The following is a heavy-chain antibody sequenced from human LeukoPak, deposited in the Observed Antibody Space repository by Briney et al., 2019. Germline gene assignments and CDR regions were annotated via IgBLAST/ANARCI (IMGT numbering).Heavy chain of an antibody. CDR2: FDPEDGEP. CDR1: GYTLTEIS. CDR3: ARNVDTAMVYEDPIFDY. J-gene: IGHJ4*02. Sequence: GASVKVSCKVSGYTLTEISMHWVRQAPGKGLEWMGGFDPEDGEPIYAQKFQGRVTMTEDTSTDTAYMELRSLRSDDTAVYYCARNVDTAMVYEDPIFDYWGQGTLVTVSS. V-gene: IGHV1-24*01. D-gene: IGHD5-18*01.